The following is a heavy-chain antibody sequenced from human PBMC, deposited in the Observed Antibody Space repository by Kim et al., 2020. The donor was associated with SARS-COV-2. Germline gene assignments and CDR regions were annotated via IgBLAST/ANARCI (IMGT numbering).Heavy chain of an antibody. CDR1: GFTFSSYA. V-gene: IGHV3-64*01. D-gene: IGHD6-13*01. CDR3: ARDFGTAAGDY. Sequence: GGSLRLSCAASGFTFSSYAMHWVRQAPGKGLEYVSAISSNGGNTYYANSVKGRFTISRDNSKNTLYLQMGSLRAEDMAVYYCARDFGTAAGDYWGQGTLVTVSS. J-gene: IGHJ4*02. CDR2: ISSNGGNT.